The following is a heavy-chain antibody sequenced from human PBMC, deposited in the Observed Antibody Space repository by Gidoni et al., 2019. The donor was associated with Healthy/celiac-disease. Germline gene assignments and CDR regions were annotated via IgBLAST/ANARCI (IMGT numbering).Heavy chain of an antibody. J-gene: IGHJ4*02. CDR1: GFSLSNSGVG. V-gene: IGHV2-5*01. CDR2: IYWNDDK. D-gene: IGHD4-17*01. Sequence: QITLKESGPTLVQPTQPLTLTCTFSGFSLSNSGVGVGWIRQPPGKALEWLALIYWNDDKRYSPSLKSRLTITKDTSKNQVVLTMTNMDPVDTATYYCAQNDYGGNIDYWGQGTLVTVSS. CDR3: AQNDYGGNIDY.